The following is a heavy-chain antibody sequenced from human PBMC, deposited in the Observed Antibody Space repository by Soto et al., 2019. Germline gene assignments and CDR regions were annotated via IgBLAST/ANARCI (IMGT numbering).Heavy chain of an antibody. CDR1: GFTFSSFW. Sequence: GGSLRLSCAASGFTFSSFWMDWVRQAPGKGLEWVANINPDGSEKQYVDSVKGRFTISRDNAKNSLYLQMSSVTAEDSALYYCSRSLDSWGQGTRVTVSS. CDR2: INPDGSEK. J-gene: IGHJ4*02. CDR3: SRSLDS. V-gene: IGHV3-7*01.